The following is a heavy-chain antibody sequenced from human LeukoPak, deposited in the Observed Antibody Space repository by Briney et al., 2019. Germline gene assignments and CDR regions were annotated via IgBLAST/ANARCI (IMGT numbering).Heavy chain of an antibody. CDR1: GVSISSSEW. J-gene: IGHJ4*02. D-gene: IGHD3-9*01. CDR2: IHRDGRT. Sequence: PSETLSLTCAVSGVSISSSEWWIWVRQPPGQGLEWIGEIHRDGRTRYNPSLKSRVTMSMDYSKNQFSLSVTSVTAADTAIYYCRKTDIYFNPIDYWGPGSLVTVSS. V-gene: IGHV4-4*02. CDR3: RKTDIYFNPIDY.